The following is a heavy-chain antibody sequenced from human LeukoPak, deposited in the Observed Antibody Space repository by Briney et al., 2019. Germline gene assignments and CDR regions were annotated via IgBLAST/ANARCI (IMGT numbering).Heavy chain of an antibody. V-gene: IGHV3-30*18. CDR1: GFTFNSYA. J-gene: IGHJ4*02. CDR3: AKDGARYLLTYYFEY. CDR2: ISYDGSKQ. Sequence: GGSLRLSCAASGFTFNSYAMTWVRQAPGKGLEWVAAISYDGSKQLYADSVKGRFTISRDNSKNTLNLQMNSLRDEDTAVYYCAKDGARYLLTYYFEYWGQGTLVTVSS. D-gene: IGHD3-9*01.